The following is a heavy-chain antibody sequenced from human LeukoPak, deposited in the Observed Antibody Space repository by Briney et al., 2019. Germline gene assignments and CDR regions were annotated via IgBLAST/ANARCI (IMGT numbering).Heavy chain of an antibody. CDR2: ISWNSGSI. CDR1: GFTFDDYA. CDR3: ARGLRGPDY. Sequence: GGSLRLSCAASGFTFDDYAMHRVRQAPGKGLEWVSGISWNSGSIGYADSVKGRFTISRDNSKNTMFLQMNRLRDEDTAVYYCARGLRGPDYWGQGTQVTVSS. V-gene: IGHV3-9*01. J-gene: IGHJ4*02.